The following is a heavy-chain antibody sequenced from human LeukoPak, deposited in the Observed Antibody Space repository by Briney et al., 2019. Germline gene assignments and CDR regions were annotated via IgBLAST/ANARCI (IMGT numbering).Heavy chain of an antibody. CDR1: GGSISSYY. J-gene: IGHJ4*02. CDR3: ARNDRGTLDY. V-gene: IGHV4-59*01. Sequence: SETLSLTCTVSGGSISSYYWSWIRQPPGKGLEWIGYIYYSGSTNYNPSLKSRATISVDTSKNQFSLKLSSVTAADTAVYYCARNDRGTLDYWGQGTLVTVSS. CDR2: IYYSGST.